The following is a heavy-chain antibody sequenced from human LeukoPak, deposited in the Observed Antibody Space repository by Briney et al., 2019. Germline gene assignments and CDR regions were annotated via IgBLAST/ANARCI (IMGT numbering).Heavy chain of an antibody. CDR3: AHRADSSGYHYSYNWFDP. Sequence: SGPTLVKPTQTLTLTCTFSGFSLSTSGVGVGWIRQPPGKALEWLALIYWDDDKRYSPSLKSRLTITKDTSKNQVVLTMTNMDPVDTATYYCAHRADSSGYHYSYNWFDPWGQGTLVTVSS. D-gene: IGHD3-22*01. CDR2: IYWDDDK. J-gene: IGHJ5*02. CDR1: GFSLSTSGVG. V-gene: IGHV2-5*02.